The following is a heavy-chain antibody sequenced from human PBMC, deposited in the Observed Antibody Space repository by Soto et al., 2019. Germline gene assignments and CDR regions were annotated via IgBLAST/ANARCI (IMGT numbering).Heavy chain of an antibody. CDR2: INPNSGGR. J-gene: IGHJ4*02. CDR3: ARGPFQNYRFDY. D-gene: IGHD3-16*02. V-gene: IGHV1-2*02. CDR1: GYTFSGYY. Sequence: QVKLVQSGAEVKKPGASVKVSCKASGYTFSGYYMHWVRQAPGQGLEWLGWINPNSGGRNYAQKAQGRVTMTRDTSLSTAYVEVSRLRSDDTDVYYCARGPFQNYRFDYWGQGTLVTVSS.